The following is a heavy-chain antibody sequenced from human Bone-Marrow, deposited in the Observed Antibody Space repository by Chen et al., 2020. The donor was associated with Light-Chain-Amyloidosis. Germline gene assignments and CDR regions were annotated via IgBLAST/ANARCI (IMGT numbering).Heavy chain of an antibody. V-gene: IGHV3-48*03. J-gene: IGHJ3*02. D-gene: IGHD1-1*01. CDR1: GFTFSSYE. CDR2: ISSSGSTI. CDR3: ARVGFYNWNVHNAFDI. Sequence: EVQLVESGGGLVQPGGSLRLSCAASGFTFSSYEMNWVRQAPGKGLEWVSYISSSGSTIYYADFVKGRFTISRDNAKNSLYLQMNSLRAEDTAVYYCARVGFYNWNVHNAFDIWGQGTMVTVSS.